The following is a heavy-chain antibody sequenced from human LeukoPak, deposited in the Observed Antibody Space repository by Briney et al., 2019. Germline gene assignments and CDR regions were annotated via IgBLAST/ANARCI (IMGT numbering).Heavy chain of an antibody. V-gene: IGHV3-23*01. J-gene: IGHJ5*02. CDR3: AKTLGYSGYFSP. CDR2: ISGGGVNT. D-gene: IGHD3-22*01. CDR1: GFTFNSYA. Sequence: GGSLRLSCAASGFTFNSYAMTWVRQAPGKGLEWVSAISGGGVNTNYADSVKGRFTISRDNSKNMLYLQMNSLRAEDTAVYYCAKTLGYSGYFSPWGQGNLVTVSS.